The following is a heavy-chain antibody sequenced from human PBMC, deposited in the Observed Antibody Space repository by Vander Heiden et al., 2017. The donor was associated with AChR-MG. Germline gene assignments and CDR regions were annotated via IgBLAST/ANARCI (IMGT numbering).Heavy chain of an antibody. CDR2: IRYDGSNK. CDR3: AKECLNYYDSSGYSDY. V-gene: IGHV3-30*02. J-gene: IGHJ4*02. D-gene: IGHD3-22*01. CDR1: GFTFSSYG. Sequence: QVQLVESGGGVVQPGGSLRLSCAASGFTFSSYGMHWVRQAPGKGLEWVAFIRYDGSNKYYADSVKGRFTISRDNSKNTLYLQMNSLRAEDTAVYYCAKECLNYYDSSGYSDYWGQGTLVTVSS.